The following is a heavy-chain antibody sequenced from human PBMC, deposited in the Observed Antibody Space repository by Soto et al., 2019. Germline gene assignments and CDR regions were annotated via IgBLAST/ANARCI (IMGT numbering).Heavy chain of an antibody. CDR1: GFTFDDYA. J-gene: IGHJ6*03. CDR2: ISWNSGSI. D-gene: IGHD6-6*01. V-gene: IGHV3-9*01. Sequence: PGGSLRLSCAASGFTFDDYAMHWVRQAPGKGLEWVSGISWNSGSIGYADSVKGRFTISRDNAKNSLYLQMNSLRAEDTALYYCAKDYSSSSLYYYYMDVWGKGTTVTVSS. CDR3: AKDYSSSSLYYYYMDV.